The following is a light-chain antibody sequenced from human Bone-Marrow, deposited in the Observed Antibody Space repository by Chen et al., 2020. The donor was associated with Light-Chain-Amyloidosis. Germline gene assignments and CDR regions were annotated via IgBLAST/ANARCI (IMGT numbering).Light chain of an antibody. J-gene: IGLJ3*02. CDR2: DDS. CDR3: QVWDRSSDRPV. V-gene: IGLV3-21*02. CDR1: NIGSNS. Sequence: YVLTQPSSVSAAPGPTHTVASGGNNIGSNSVHWYQQPPGQAPLLVVYDDSDRPSGIPDRLSGSNSGNTATLTISRVQAGDEADYYCQVWDRSSDRPVFGGGTKLTVL.